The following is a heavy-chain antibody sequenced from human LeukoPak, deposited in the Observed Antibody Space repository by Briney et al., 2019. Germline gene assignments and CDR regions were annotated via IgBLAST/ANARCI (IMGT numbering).Heavy chain of an antibody. V-gene: IGHV3-23*01. CDR2: ISGSGGST. J-gene: IGHJ4*02. CDR3: AKCIVGAHDSFDY. Sequence: GGSLRLSCAASGFTFSSYATSWVRQAPGKGLEWVSAISGSGGSTYYADSVKGRFTISRDNSKNTLYLQMNSLRAEDTAVYYCAKCIVGAHDSFDYWGQGTLVTVSS. D-gene: IGHD1-26*01. CDR1: GFTFSSYA.